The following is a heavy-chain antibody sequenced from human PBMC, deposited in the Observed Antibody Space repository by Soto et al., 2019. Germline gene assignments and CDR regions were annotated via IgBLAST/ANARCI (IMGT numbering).Heavy chain of an antibody. CDR1: GVSISSYY. CDR3: ARGHSGSYRTGEGYYYGMDV. CDR2: IYYSGST. Sequence: SETLSLTCTVTGVSISSYYWSWIRQPPGKGLEWIGYIYYSGSTNYNPSLKSRVTISVDTSKNQFSLKLSSVTAADTAVYYCARGHSGSYRTGEGYYYGMDVWGQGTTVT. D-gene: IGHD1-26*01. V-gene: IGHV4-59*01. J-gene: IGHJ6*02.